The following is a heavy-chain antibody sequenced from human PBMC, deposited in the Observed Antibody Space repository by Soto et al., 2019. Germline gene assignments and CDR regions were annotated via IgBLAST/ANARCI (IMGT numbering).Heavy chain of an antibody. CDR3: AGRIYDFWSGYHPYGMDV. CDR1: GGSFSSGDYY. J-gene: IGHJ6*02. Sequence: PAETLSLTCTVSGGSFSSGDYYWSWIRQPPGKGLEWIGYIYYSGSTYYNPSLKSRVTISVDTSKNQFSLKLSSVTAADTAVYYCAGRIYDFWSGYHPYGMDVWGQGTTVTVSS. CDR2: IYYSGST. V-gene: IGHV4-30-4*01. D-gene: IGHD3-3*01.